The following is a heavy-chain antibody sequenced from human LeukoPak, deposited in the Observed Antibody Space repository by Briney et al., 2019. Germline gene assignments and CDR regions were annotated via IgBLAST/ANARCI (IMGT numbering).Heavy chain of an antibody. V-gene: IGHV1-58*02. CDR3: ATAYRYFYDRGGYFDY. CDR2: IVVGSGNT. J-gene: IGHJ4*02. CDR1: GFTFTTSA. D-gene: IGHD3-22*01. Sequence: TSVKVSCKASGFTFTTSAMQWVRQARGQRLEWIGWIVVGSGNTNYAQKFQERVTITRDMSTSTAYMELSSLRSEDTAVYYCATAYRYFYDRGGYFDYWGQGTLVTVSS.